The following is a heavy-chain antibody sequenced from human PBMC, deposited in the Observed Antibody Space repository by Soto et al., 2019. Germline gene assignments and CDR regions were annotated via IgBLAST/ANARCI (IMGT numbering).Heavy chain of an antibody. D-gene: IGHD1-20*01. J-gene: IGHJ6*02. CDR2: INPNSGCT. CDR1: GYTFTGYY. Sequence: ASVKVSCKASGYTFTGYYMHRVRQAPGQGLEWMGWINPNSGCTNYAQKFQGRVTMTRDTSISTAYMELSRLRSDDTAVYYCASDIITGKGILYSYYYGMDVWGQGTTVTVS. V-gene: IGHV1-2*02. CDR3: ASDIITGKGILYSYYYGMDV.